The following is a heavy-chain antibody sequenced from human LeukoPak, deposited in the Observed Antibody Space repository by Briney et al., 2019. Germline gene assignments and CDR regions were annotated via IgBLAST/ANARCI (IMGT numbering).Heavy chain of an antibody. CDR2: IWYDGSDK. J-gene: IGHJ4*02. CDR3: PGVKTSNYFDY. CDR1: GFTFTRHG. D-gene: IGHD2-2*01. Sequence: GGSLRLSCSASGFTFTRHGMHWVRQAPGKGLEWVAVIWYDGSDKYYTDSVKGRFTISRDNSRSTLYLQMNSLRVDDTAIYYFPGVKTSNYFDYCGKGALVTVSS. V-gene: IGHV3-33*01.